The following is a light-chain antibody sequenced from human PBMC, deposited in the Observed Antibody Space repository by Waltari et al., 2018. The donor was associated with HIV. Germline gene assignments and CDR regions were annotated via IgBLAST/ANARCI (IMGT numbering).Light chain of an antibody. J-gene: IGKJ2*01. V-gene: IGKV3-15*01. Sequence: EIVMTQSPATLSVSPGERVTLSCRASQNVGGSLAWYQQKPGQAPRLLISGASTRATGISARFSGSGSGTDFTLTISRLQSEDFAVYYCQQYNDWLYTFGQGTKLEIK. CDR3: QQYNDWLYT. CDR1: QNVGGS. CDR2: GAS.